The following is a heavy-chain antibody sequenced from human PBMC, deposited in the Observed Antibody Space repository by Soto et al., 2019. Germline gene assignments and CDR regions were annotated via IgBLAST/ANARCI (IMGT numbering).Heavy chain of an antibody. J-gene: IGHJ6*02. CDR1: GDSVSSNSAA. V-gene: IGHV6-1*01. CDR3: AREVLAVAGYYYYGMDV. CDR2: TYYRSKWYN. D-gene: IGHD6-19*01. Sequence: SQTLSLTCAISGDSVSSNSAAWNWIRQSPSRVLEWLGRTYYRSKWYNDYAVSVKSRITINPDTSKNQFSLQLNSVTPEDTAVYYCAREVLAVAGYYYYGMDVWGQGTTVTVSS.